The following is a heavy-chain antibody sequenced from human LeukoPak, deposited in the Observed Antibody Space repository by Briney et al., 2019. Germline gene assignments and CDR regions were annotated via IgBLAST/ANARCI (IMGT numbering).Heavy chain of an antibody. D-gene: IGHD6-19*01. CDR3: ARHIAVVGYFQH. J-gene: IGHJ1*01. CDR1: SGSFSGYY. Sequence: PSETLSLTCAVYSGSFSGYYWSWIRQPPGKGLEWIGEINHSGSTNYNPSLKSRVTISVDTSKNQFSLKLSSVTAADTAVYYCARHIAVVGYFQHWGQGTLVTVSS. V-gene: IGHV4-34*01. CDR2: INHSGST.